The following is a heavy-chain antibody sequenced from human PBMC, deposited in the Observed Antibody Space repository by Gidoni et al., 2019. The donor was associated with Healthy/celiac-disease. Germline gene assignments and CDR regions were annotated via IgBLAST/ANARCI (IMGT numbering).Heavy chain of an antibody. CDR3: ARHGGYCSGGSCYQGNWFDP. J-gene: IGHJ5*02. V-gene: IGHV4-39*01. Sequence: QLQLQESGPGLVKPSETLSLTCTVSGGSISSSSYYWGWIRQPPGKGLEWIGSIYSSGSTYYNPSLKSRVTISVDTSKNQFSLKLSSVTAADTAVYYCARHGGYCSGGSCYQGNWFDPWGQGTLVTVSS. CDR2: IYSSGST. CDR1: GGSISSSSYY. D-gene: IGHD2-15*01.